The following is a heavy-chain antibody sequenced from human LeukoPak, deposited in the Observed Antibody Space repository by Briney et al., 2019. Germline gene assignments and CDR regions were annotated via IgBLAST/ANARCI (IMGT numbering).Heavy chain of an antibody. V-gene: IGHV3-23*01. CDR1: GFTFSSYG. Sequence: PGGTLRLSRAASGFTFSSYGMSWVRQAPGKGLEWVSAISGSGGSTYYADSVKGRFTISRDNSKNTLYLQMNSLRAEDTAVYYCAKDLVYSSSGTFDYWGQGTLVTVSS. CDR2: ISGSGGST. D-gene: IGHD6-13*01. J-gene: IGHJ4*02. CDR3: AKDLVYSSSGTFDY.